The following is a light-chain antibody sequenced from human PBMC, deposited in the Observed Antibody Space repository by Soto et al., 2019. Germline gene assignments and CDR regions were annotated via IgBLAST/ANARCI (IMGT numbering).Light chain of an antibody. CDR3: QQSYSTPIT. CDR2: WAS. V-gene: IGKV4-1*01. J-gene: IGKJ5*01. CDR1: QSVLFSSNNKNY. Sequence: EIVMTQSPDSLAVSLGERATINCKSSQSVLFSSNNKNYLAWYQQKPGQPPKLLIYWASTRESGVPNRFSGSGSGTDFTLTISSLQAEDVAVYYCQQSYSTPITFGQGTRLEIK.